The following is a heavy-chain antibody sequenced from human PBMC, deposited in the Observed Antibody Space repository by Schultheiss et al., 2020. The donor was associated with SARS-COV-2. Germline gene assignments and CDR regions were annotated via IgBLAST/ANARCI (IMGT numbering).Heavy chain of an antibody. CDR1: GYIFTHYD. CDR3: ARSYCGGDCYYYYYGMDV. V-gene: IGHV1-18*01. J-gene: IGHJ6*02. D-gene: IGHD2-21*02. Sequence: ASVKVSCKTSGYIFTHYDISWVRQAPGQGLEWMGWISAYNGNTNYAQKLQGRVTITRNTSISTAYMEVSSLRSEDTAVYYCARSYCGGDCYYYYYGMDVWGQGTTVTVSS. CDR2: ISAYNGNT.